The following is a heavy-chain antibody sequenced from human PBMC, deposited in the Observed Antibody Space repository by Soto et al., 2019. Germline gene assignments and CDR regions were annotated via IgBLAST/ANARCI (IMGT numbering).Heavy chain of an antibody. V-gene: IGHV1-8*01. CDR2: MNPNSGNT. D-gene: IGHD2-2*01. J-gene: IGHJ3*02. Sequence: ASVKVSCKASGYTFTSYDINWVRQATGQGLEWMGWMNPNSGNTGYAQKFQGRVTMTRNTSIGTAYMELSSLRSEDTAVYYCAIIYCSSTSCPDAFDIWGQGTMVTVSS. CDR3: AIIYCSSTSCPDAFDI. CDR1: GYTFTSYD.